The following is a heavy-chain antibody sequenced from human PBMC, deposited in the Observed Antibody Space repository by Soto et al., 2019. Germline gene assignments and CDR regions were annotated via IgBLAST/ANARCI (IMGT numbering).Heavy chain of an antibody. CDR1: GYTFTSYG. CDR3: ARGYDFWSGYYTDPDYYYYYGMDV. Sequence: QVQLVQSGAEVKKPGASVKVSCKASGYTFTSYGISWVRQAPGQGLEWMGWISAYNGNTNYAQKLQGRVTMTTDTSTSTAYMELRSLGSDDTAVYYCARGYDFWSGYYTDPDYYYYYGMDVWGQGTTVTVSS. D-gene: IGHD3-3*01. CDR2: ISAYNGNT. V-gene: IGHV1-18*04. J-gene: IGHJ6*02.